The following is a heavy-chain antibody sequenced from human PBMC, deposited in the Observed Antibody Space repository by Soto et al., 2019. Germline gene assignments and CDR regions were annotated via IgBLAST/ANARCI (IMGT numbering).Heavy chain of an antibody. CDR2: ISASGGST. Sequence: GGSLRLSCAASGFTFSSYAMNWVRQAPGKGLEWVSSISASGGSTYYADSVKGRFTISRDNSKNTLYLQMSSLRAEDTAVYYCAKPSGGFYDAFDIWGQGTMVTVSS. J-gene: IGHJ3*02. CDR3: AKPSGGFYDAFDI. V-gene: IGHV3-23*01. D-gene: IGHD3-10*01. CDR1: GFTFSSYA.